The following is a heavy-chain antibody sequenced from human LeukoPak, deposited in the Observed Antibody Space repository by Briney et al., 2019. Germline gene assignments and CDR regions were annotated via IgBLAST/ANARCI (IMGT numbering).Heavy chain of an antibody. CDR3: AKDQEQLATFDY. V-gene: IGHV3-30*18. CDR1: GFTFSRSG. Sequence: GSLRLSCAASGFTFSRSGMDWVRQAPGKGLEWVAIISYDGSNKYYADSVKGRFTISRDNSKNTLYLQMNSLRAEDTAVYYCAKDQEQLATFDYWGQGTLVTVSS. D-gene: IGHD6-6*01. J-gene: IGHJ4*02. CDR2: ISYDGSNK.